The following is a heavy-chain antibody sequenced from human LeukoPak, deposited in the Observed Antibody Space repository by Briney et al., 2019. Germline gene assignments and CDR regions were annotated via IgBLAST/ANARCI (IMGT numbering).Heavy chain of an antibody. J-gene: IGHJ3*02. CDR1: GFTFSACE. Sequence: GGSLRLSCAISGFTFSACELTWVRQAPGKGLEWVSYISRSGSTRYYADSAKGRFTISRDNAKNSLYLQMNSLRAEDTAVYYCARVATMVRVPLDALDIWGQGTMVSVSS. V-gene: IGHV3-48*03. D-gene: IGHD3-10*01. CDR3: ARVATMVRVPLDALDI. CDR2: ISRSGSTR.